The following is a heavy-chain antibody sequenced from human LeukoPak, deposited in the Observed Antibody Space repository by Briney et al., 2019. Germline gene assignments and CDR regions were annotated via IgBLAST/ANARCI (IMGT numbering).Heavy chain of an antibody. CDR1: GGSISSSSYY. Sequence: SETLSLTCTVSGGSISSSSYYWGWIRQPPGKGLEWIGSIYYSGSTYYNPSLKSRVTISVDTSKNQFSLKLSSVTAADTAVYYCARASYYGSGSYSVVDYWGQGTLVTVSS. D-gene: IGHD3-10*01. CDR3: ARASYYGSGSYSVVDY. V-gene: IGHV4-39*07. J-gene: IGHJ4*02. CDR2: IYYSGST.